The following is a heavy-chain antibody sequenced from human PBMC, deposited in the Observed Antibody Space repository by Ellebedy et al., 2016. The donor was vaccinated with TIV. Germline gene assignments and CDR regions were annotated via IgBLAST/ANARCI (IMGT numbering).Heavy chain of an antibody. J-gene: IGHJ5*02. CDR3: ARGNWFDP. CDR1: GFTFSSYA. CDR2: ISYDGSNK. V-gene: IGHV3-30-3*01. Sequence: GESLKISCAASGFTFSSYAMHWVRQAPGKGLEWVAVISYDGSNKYYADSVKGRFTISRDNSKNTLYLQMNSLRAEDTAAYYCARGNWFDPWGQGTLVTVSS.